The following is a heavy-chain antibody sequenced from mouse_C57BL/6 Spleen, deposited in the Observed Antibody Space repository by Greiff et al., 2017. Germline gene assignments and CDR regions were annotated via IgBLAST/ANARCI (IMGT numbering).Heavy chain of an antibody. CDR1: GFTFSNYG. CDR2: ISSGSSTI. Sequence: EVKLVESGGGLVKPGGSLKLSCAASGFTFSNYGMHWVRQAPEKGLEWVAYISSGSSTIYYADTVKGRFTISRDNAKNTLFLQMTSLRSEDTAMYYCAKDYGSFAYWGQGTLVTVSA. J-gene: IGHJ3*01. CDR3: AKDYGSFAY. D-gene: IGHD1-2*01. V-gene: IGHV5-17*01.